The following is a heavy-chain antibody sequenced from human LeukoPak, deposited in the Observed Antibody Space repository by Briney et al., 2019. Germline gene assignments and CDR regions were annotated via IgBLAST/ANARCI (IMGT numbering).Heavy chain of an antibody. CDR3: ARSAMVRGVMGGYGMDV. Sequence: GASVKVSCKASGYTFTSYAMHWVRQAPGQRLEWMGWINAGNGNTKYSQKFQGRVTITRDTSASTAYMELSSLRSEDTAVYYCARSAMVRGVMGGYGMDVWGQGTTVTVSS. CDR2: INAGNGNT. CDR1: GYTFTSYA. D-gene: IGHD3-10*01. J-gene: IGHJ6*02. V-gene: IGHV1-3*01.